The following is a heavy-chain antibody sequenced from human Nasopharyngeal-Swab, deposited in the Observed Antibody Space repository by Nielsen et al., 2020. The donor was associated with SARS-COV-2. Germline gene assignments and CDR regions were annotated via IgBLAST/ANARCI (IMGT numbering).Heavy chain of an antibody. J-gene: IGHJ3*02. D-gene: IGHD3-16*01. V-gene: IGHV5-51*01. CDR3: ARQLPNVVWGSYVDAFDS. CDR2: IYPGDSDT. Sequence: KVSCKGSGYSFTSYWIGWVRQMPGKGLEWMGIIYPGDSDTRYSPSFQGQVTISVDKSISTAYLQWSSLKASDTAMYYGARQLPNVVWGSYVDAFDSWGQGTMVTVSS. CDR1: GYSFTSYW.